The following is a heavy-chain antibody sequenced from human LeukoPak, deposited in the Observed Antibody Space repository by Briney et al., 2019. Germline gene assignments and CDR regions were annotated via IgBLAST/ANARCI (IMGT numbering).Heavy chain of an antibody. J-gene: IGHJ5*02. Sequence: ASVKVSCKASGYTFTGYYMHWVRQAPGQGLEWMGWINPNSGGTNYAQKFQGRVTMTRDTSISTAYMELSRLRSDDTAVYYCARVPTVRGVMSNWFDPWGQGTLVTVSS. V-gene: IGHV1-2*02. CDR2: INPNSGGT. CDR1: GYTFTGYY. D-gene: IGHD3-10*01. CDR3: ARVPTVRGVMSNWFDP.